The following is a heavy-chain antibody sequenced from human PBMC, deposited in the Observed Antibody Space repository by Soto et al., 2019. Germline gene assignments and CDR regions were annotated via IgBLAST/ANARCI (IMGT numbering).Heavy chain of an antibody. CDR1: GGSISSGDYY. CDR3: ARGDTYYDFWSGPAAIHFDY. V-gene: IGHV4-30-4*01. J-gene: IGHJ4*02. D-gene: IGHD3-3*01. CDR2: IYYSGST. Sequence: SETLSLTCTVSGGSISSGDYYWSWIRQPPGKGLEWIGYIYYSGSTYYNPSLKSRVTISVDTSKNQFSLKLSSVTAADTAVYYCARGDTYYDFWSGPAAIHFDYWGQGTLVTVSS.